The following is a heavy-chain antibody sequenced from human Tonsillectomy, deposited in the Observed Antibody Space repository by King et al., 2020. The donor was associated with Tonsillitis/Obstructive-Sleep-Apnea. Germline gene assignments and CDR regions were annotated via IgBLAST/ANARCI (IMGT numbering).Heavy chain of an antibody. CDR3: ATLDCTTNACLPDAFEI. V-gene: IGHV2-5*02. CDR2: IYGDDDK. CDR1: GFSLTTSKVG. Sequence: TLKESGPTLVKPTQTLTLTCTFSGFSLTTSKVGVGWIRQPPGKALEWLALIYGDDDKSYSPSLKSRLTITTDTTKNQVVLEKPNLQPVDTGTNYCATLDCTTNACLPDAFEIWGQGTMVTVSS. J-gene: IGHJ3*02. D-gene: IGHD2-8*01.